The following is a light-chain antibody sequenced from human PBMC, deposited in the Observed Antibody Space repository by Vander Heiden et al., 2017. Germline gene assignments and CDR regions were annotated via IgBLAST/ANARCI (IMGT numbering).Light chain of an antibody. J-gene: IGKJ1*01. CDR1: QSISSY. Sequence: DIQMTQSPSSLSASVGDRVTITCRASQSISSYLNWYQQKPGKATNLLIYAASSLQSGVPSRFSGSGSGTDFTLTISSLQPEDFATYYCQQSHSTPWTFGQGTKVEYK. CDR2: AAS. CDR3: QQSHSTPWT. V-gene: IGKV1-39*01.